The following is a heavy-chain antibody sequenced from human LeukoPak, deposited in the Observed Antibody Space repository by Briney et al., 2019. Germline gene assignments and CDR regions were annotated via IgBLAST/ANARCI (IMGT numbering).Heavy chain of an antibody. J-gene: IGHJ4*02. CDR1: GFTFDDYA. Sequence: GGSLRLSCAASGFTFDDYAMHWVRQAPGKGLEWVSIMYYTGTTHYADSVKGRFTISRDNSKNTLYLQMNSLRVEDTALYYCAKDRGGVVVRAFDYWGQGTLVTVSS. CDR2: MYYTGTT. CDR3: AKDRGGVVVRAFDY. D-gene: IGHD3-22*01. V-gene: IGHV3-23*01.